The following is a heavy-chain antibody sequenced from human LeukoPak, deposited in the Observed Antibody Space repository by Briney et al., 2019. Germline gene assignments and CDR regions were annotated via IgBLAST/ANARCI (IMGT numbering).Heavy chain of an antibody. Sequence: GEPLKISCKGSGYSFTSYWIGWVRQMPGKGLEWMGIIYPGDSDTRYSPSFQGQVTISADKSISTAYLQWSSLKASDTAIYYCARQGAAGKYYYYYMDVWGKGTTVTVSS. CDR2: IYPGDSDT. CDR3: ARQGAAGKYYYYYMDV. J-gene: IGHJ6*03. V-gene: IGHV5-51*01. CDR1: GYSFTSYW. D-gene: IGHD6-13*01.